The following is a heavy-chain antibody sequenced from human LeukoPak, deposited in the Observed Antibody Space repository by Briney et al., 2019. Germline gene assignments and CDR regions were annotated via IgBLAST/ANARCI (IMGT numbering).Heavy chain of an antibody. CDR2: IYYSGST. CDR3: ARVVGIKITMVRGPVGGEQDY. CDR1: GGSISSGGYY. D-gene: IGHD3-10*01. J-gene: IGHJ4*02. V-gene: IGHV4-31*03. Sequence: SQTLSLTRTVSGGSISSGGYYWSWIRQHPGKGLEWIGYIYYSGSTYYNPSLKSRVTISVDTSKNQFSLKLSSVTAADTAVYYCARVVGIKITMVRGPVGGEQDYWGQGTLVTVSS.